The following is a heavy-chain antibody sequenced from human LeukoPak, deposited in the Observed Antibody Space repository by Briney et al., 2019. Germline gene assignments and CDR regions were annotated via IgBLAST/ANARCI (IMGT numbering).Heavy chain of an antibody. CDR1: GFTFDDYA. Sequence: GRSLRLSCAASGFTFDDYAMHWVRQAPGKGLEWVSGISWNSGSIGYADSVKGRFTISRDNAKNSLYLQMNSLRAEDMALYYCAKDQPAARTAQFDYWGQGTLVTVSS. D-gene: IGHD6-13*01. CDR3: AKDQPAARTAQFDY. CDR2: ISWNSGSI. J-gene: IGHJ4*02. V-gene: IGHV3-9*03.